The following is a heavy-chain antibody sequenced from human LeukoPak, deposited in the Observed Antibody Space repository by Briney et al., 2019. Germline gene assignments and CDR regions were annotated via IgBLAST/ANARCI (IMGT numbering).Heavy chain of an antibody. D-gene: IGHD1-7*01. CDR2: IFSSGVTL. V-gene: IGHV3-11*01. J-gene: IGHJ6*02. CDR1: GFTFSDYY. Sequence: GGSLRLSCAASGFTFSDYYMSWSRQAPGRGLEWVSYIFSSGVTLHYADSVKGRFTISRDNAKSSLYLQMKSLRDEDTGVYYCGREERVSSRNYKRDSMDVGGQETTVTVSS. CDR3: GREERVSSRNYKRDSMDV.